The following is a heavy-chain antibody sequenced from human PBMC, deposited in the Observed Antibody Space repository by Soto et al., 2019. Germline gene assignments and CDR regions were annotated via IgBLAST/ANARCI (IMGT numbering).Heavy chain of an antibody. V-gene: IGHV3-23*01. CDR3: AKDDVSVVRGVLDL. J-gene: IGHJ4*01. D-gene: IGHD3-10*01. CDR1: VLTFIGYA. CDR2: ISGDGAIT. Sequence: PGGSLRLSCASSVLTFIGYAMAWVRQAPGKGLEWVSSISGDGAITYYADSVKGRFTISRDNSRNTVYLQMNDLGAEDTALYYCAKDDVSVVRGVLDLWGQGTLVTVSS.